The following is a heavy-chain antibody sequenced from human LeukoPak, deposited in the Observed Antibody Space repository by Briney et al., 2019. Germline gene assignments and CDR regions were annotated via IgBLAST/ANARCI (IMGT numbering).Heavy chain of an antibody. J-gene: IGHJ4*02. CDR3: ARGLTGPRLGD. D-gene: IGHD3-16*01. Sequence: SETLSLTCAVYGGSFSGYFWRWIRQPPGKGLEWIGEISHTGSTNCNPSLKSRVTISVDTSKNQFSLKVTSVTAADTAVYYCARGLTGPRLGDWGQGTLVAVSS. CDR2: ISHTGST. V-gene: IGHV4-34*01. CDR1: GGSFSGYF.